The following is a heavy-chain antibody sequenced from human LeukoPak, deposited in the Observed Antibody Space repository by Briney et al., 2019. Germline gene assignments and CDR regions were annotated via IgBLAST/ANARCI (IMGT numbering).Heavy chain of an antibody. CDR2: INDDETST. CDR3: ATTGSGSYYDY. Sequence: GGSQRLSCAASGFSFSSSWMHWVRQVPGKELEWVSRINDDETSTTYAESVKGRFTISRDNAKNTLFLQMNSLRAEDTAVYYCATTGSGSYYDYWGQGTLVTVSS. J-gene: IGHJ4*02. D-gene: IGHD1-26*01. CDR1: GFSFSSSW. V-gene: IGHV3-74*01.